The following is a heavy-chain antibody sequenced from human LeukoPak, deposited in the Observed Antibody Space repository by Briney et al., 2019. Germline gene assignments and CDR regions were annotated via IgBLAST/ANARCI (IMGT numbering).Heavy chain of an antibody. CDR3: ARGSEQLVNWFDP. CDR1: GFTFSSYA. CDR2: INHSGST. D-gene: IGHD6-13*01. J-gene: IGHJ5*02. V-gene: IGHV4-34*01. Sequence: GSLRLSCAASGFTFSSYAMSWVRQAPGKGLEWIGEINHSGSTNYNPSLKSRVTISVDTSKNQFSLKLSSVTAADTAVYYCARGSEQLVNWFDPWGQGTLVTVSS.